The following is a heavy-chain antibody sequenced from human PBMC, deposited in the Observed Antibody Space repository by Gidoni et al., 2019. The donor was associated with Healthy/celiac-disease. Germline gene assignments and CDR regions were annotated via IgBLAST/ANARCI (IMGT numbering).Heavy chain of an antibody. V-gene: IGHV3-30-3*01. CDR3: ARDAGDIVVVPAAMLYYYYYGMDV. D-gene: IGHD2-2*01. CDR2: ISYDGSNK. J-gene: IGHJ6*02. CDR1: GFTFSSYA. Sequence: QVQLVESGGGVVQPGRSLRLSCAASGFTFSSYAMTWVRQAPGKGLEGVAVISYDGSNKYYADSVKGRFTISRDNSKNTLYLQMNSLRAEDTAVYYCARDAGDIVVVPAAMLYYYYYGMDVWGQGTTVTVSS.